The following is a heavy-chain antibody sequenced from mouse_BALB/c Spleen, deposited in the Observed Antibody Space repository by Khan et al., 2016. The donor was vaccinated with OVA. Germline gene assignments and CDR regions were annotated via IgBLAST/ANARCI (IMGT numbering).Heavy chain of an antibody. Sequence: DLVKPGASVKLSCKASGYTFTSYWINWIKQRPGQGLEWIGRIGPGSSNAYYNDMFKGKATLTVDTSSNTAYIQLSSLSSEDSAVDFCARENYYGRGCYAMDYWGQGVSVTVSA. CDR1: GYTFTSYW. CDR3: ARENYYGRGCYAMDY. D-gene: IGHD1-1*01. V-gene: IGHV1S41*01. J-gene: IGHJ4*01. CDR2: IGPGSSNA.